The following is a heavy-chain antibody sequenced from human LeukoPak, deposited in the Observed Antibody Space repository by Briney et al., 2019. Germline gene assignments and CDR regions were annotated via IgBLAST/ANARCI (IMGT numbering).Heavy chain of an antibody. D-gene: IGHD2-2*01. CDR2: IYHSGST. Sequence: SETLSLTCTVSGGSISSCYWSWIRQPPGKGLEWIGHIYHSGSTNYNPSLKSRVTISVDTSKNQFSLKLSSVTAADTAVYYCARVGYCSSTSCYQYFQHWGQGTLVTVSS. V-gene: IGHV4-59*12. J-gene: IGHJ1*01. CDR3: ARVGYCSSTSCYQYFQH. CDR1: GGSISSCY.